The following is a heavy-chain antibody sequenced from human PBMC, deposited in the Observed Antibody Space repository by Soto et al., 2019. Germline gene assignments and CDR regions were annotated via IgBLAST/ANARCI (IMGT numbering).Heavy chain of an antibody. CDR1: GGSFSGYY. D-gene: IGHD2-15*01. V-gene: IGHV4-34*01. CDR2: INHSGST. J-gene: IGHJ4*02. CDR3: ARPRCSSSSCRPNFAN. Sequence: QVQLQQWGAGLLKPSETLSLTCAVYGGSFSGYYWSWRRQPPGKGLELIGEINHSGSTNYNPSLKSRVTISPDTSKNQVSLRLSSVTAADTAVYYCARPRCSSSSCRPNFANWGQGTLVTVSS.